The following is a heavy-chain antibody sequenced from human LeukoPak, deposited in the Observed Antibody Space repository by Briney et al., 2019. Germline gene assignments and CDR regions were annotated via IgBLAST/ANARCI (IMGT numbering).Heavy chain of an antibody. D-gene: IGHD2-2*01. CDR3: ARDMVVVPPVGSSWQKFDP. J-gene: IGHJ5*02. CDR1: GFTFTSYA. CDR2: ISFAGDIY. Sequence: GGSLRLSCAASGFTFTSYAMHWVRQAPGKGLEWVAVISFAGDIYYYADSVKGRFTISRDNSKNTLYLQMNSLRAEDTAVYYCARDMVVVPPVGSSWQKFDPWGQGTLVTVSS. V-gene: IGHV3-30*04.